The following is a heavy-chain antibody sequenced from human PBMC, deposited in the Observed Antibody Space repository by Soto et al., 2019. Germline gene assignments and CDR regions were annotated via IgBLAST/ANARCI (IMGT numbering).Heavy chain of an antibody. CDR2: IYWDDDK. V-gene: IGHV2-5*02. Sequence: QITLKESGPTLVKPTQTLTLTCTFSGFSLSTSGVGVGWIRQPPGKALEWLALIYWDDDKRYSPSLKSRLTINKDTSKTKVVLTMTNMDTVDTDTYFCAHMGRYYDILTGYSWTIDYWGQGTLVTVSS. CDR3: AHMGRYYDILTGYSWTIDY. CDR1: GFSLSTSGVG. D-gene: IGHD3-9*01. J-gene: IGHJ4*02.